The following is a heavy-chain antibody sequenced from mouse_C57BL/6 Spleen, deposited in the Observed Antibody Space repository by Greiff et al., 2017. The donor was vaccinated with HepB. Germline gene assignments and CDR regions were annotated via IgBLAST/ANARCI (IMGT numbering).Heavy chain of an antibody. CDR1: DSEVFPIAY. CDR2: ILPSIGRT. CDR3: AREGYDGAGHFDY. J-gene: IGHJ2*01. V-gene: IGHV15-2*01. Sequence: VQLQQSGSELRSPGSSVKLSCKDFDSEVFPIAYMSWVRQKPGHGFEWIGGILPSIGRTIYGEKFEDKATLDADTLSNTAYLELNSLTSEDSAIYCCAREGYDGAGHFDYWGQGTTHTVSS. D-gene: IGHD2-2*01.